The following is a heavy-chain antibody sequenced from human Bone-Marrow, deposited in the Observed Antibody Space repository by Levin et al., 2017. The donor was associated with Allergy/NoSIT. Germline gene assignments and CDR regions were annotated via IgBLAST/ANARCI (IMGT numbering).Heavy chain of an antibody. V-gene: IGHV3-30*18. CDR3: AKGGTFGGVIVRGYYYYGMDV. D-gene: IGHD3-16*02. CDR2: ISYDGSNK. Sequence: GESLKISCAASGFTFSSYGMHWVRQAPGKGLEWVAVISYDGSNKYYADSVKGRFTISRDNSKNTLHLQMNSLRAEDTAVYYCAKGGTFGGVIVRGYYYYGMDVWGQGTTVTVSS. J-gene: IGHJ6*02. CDR1: GFTFSSYG.